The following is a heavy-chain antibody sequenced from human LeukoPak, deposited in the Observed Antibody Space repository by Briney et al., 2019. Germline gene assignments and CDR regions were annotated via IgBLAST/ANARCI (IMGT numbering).Heavy chain of an antibody. Sequence: SETLSLTCTVSGDSISGYYWSWFRQPPGKGLEWIAYIYNSVTTNYSPSLKSRVTISLDTPKNQISLKLSSVTAADTAVYYCARFGHHLVPNYYYVDLWGRGTLVTVSS. V-gene: IGHV4-59*13. CDR3: ARFGHHLVPNYYYVDL. D-gene: IGHD6-13*01. CDR1: GDSISGYY. CDR2: IYNSVTT. J-gene: IGHJ2*01.